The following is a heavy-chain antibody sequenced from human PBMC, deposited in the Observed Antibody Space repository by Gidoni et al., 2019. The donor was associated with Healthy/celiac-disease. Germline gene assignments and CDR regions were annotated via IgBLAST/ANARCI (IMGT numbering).Heavy chain of an antibody. J-gene: IGHJ5*02. D-gene: IGHD3-10*01. CDR2: ISWNSGSI. Sequence: EVQLVESGGGLVQPVRSLRLSCAAAGFTFYVYAMHWVRQAPGKGLEWVSGISWNSGSIGYADSVKGRFTISRDNAKNSLYLQMNSLRAEDTALYYCAKDGWRFGEFLNNWFDPWGQGTLVTVSS. CDR1: GFTFYVYA. V-gene: IGHV3-9*01. CDR3: AKDGWRFGEFLNNWFDP.